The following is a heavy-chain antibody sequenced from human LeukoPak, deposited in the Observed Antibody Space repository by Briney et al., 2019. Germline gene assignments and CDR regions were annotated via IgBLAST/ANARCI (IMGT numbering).Heavy chain of an antibody. Sequence: SETLSLTCTVSGGSISSGGYYWSWIRQHPGKGLEWIGCIYYSGSTYYNPSLKSRVTISVDTSKNQFSLKLSSVTAADTAVYYCARAYRIAVARPFDYGGKGTLVTVSS. CDR3: ARAYRIAVARPFDY. CDR2: IYYSGST. CDR1: GGSISSGGYY. J-gene: IGHJ4*02. V-gene: IGHV4-31*03. D-gene: IGHD6-19*01.